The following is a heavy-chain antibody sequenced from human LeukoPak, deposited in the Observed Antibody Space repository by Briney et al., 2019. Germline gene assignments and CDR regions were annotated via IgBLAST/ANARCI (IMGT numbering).Heavy chain of an antibody. Sequence: GGSLRLSCAASGFTFSSYSMNWVRQAPGKGLEWVSSISSSSSYIYYADSVKGRFTISRDNAKNSLYLQMNSLRAEDTAVYYCASRTDYGDYANYWGQGTLVTVSS. CDR2: ISSSSSYI. CDR3: ASRTDYGDYANY. J-gene: IGHJ4*02. D-gene: IGHD4-17*01. CDR1: GFTFSSYS. V-gene: IGHV3-21*01.